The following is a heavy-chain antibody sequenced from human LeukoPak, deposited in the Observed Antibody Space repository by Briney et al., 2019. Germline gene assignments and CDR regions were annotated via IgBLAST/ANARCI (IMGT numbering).Heavy chain of an antibody. D-gene: IGHD6-13*01. CDR2: IYSTGST. CDR1: GGSISGYY. V-gene: IGHV4-4*07. Sequence: SETLSLTCTVSGGSISGYYWSWIRQPPGKGLEWIGRIYSTGSTNYNPSLKSRDTMSVDTSKNQFSLRLRSVTAADTAVYYCARQIASAGTAGFDFWGQGALVTVSS. J-gene: IGHJ4*02. CDR3: ARQIASAGTAGFDF.